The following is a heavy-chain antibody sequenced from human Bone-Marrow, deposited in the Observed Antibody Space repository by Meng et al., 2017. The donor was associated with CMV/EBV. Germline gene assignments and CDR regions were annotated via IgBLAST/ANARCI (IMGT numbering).Heavy chain of an antibody. CDR3: ARDPFVDDLGHFDP. CDR1: GGSISGTRYY. CDR2: IYVSGTT. D-gene: IGHD1-1*01. J-gene: IGHJ5*02. Sequence: SETLSLTCTDSGGSISGTRYYWAWIRQSPGKGLEWIGTIYVSGTTYYNPSLKSRVTISLDTSKNQFSLKLSSVTAADTAVYYCARDPFVDDLGHFDPWGQGTLVTVSS. V-gene: IGHV4-39*07.